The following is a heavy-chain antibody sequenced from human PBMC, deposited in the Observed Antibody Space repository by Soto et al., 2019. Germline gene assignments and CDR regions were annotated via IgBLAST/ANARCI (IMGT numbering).Heavy chain of an antibody. CDR2: IYPGDSHT. V-gene: IGHV5-51*01. CDR1: GYSFSSYW. CDR3: ARNSKAVLPYCSATSCYSHYMDV. Sequence: PGESLKISCKGSGYSFSSYWIGWVRQMPGKGLEWMGIIYPGDSHTRYSPSFQGQVTISADKSITTAYLQWSSLKASDTAMYYCARNSKAVLPYCSATSCYSHYMDVWGKGTTVTVSS. D-gene: IGHD2-2*01. J-gene: IGHJ6*03.